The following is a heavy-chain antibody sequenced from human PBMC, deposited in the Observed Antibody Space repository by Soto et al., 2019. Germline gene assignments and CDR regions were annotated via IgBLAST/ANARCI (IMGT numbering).Heavy chain of an antibody. V-gene: IGHV4-30-2*01. CDR3: ARGGPSHFSMGY. D-gene: IGHD3-16*01. CDR1: GGSISSGGYS. J-gene: IGHJ4*02. Sequence: PSETLSLTCAVSGGSISSGGYSWSWIRQPPGKGLEWIGYIYHSGSTYYNPSLKSRVTISVDRSKNQFSLKLSSVTAADTAVYYCARGGPSHFSMGYWGQGTLVTVSS. CDR2: IYHSGST.